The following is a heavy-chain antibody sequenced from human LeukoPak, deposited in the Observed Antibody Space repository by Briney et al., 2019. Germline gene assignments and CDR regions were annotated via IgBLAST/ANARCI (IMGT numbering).Heavy chain of an antibody. CDR2: INPNSGGT. CDR3: ARDGSSTLDGELDC. V-gene: IGHV1-2*02. D-gene: IGHD2-2*01. J-gene: IGHJ4*02. Sequence: ASVKVSCKASGYTFTGYYIHWVRQAPGQGLEWMGWINPNSGGTNYVERFQGRVTMTRDTSISTAYMELSRLRSDDTAMYYCARDGSSTLDGELDCWGQGTLVTVSS. CDR1: GYTFTGYY.